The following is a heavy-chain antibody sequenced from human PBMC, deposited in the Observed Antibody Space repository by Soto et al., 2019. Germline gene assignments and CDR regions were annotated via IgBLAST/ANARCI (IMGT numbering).Heavy chain of an antibody. J-gene: IGHJ6*02. CDR1: GYSFPNYW. CDR3: ARQGGTGWQGYYGMDV. CDR2: IYPDDSDT. Sequence: PGESLKISCKASGYSFPNYWIAWVRQMPGKGLEWMGIIYPDDSDTRYSPSFQGQVTISADKSITTAYLQWSSLKASDTAIYYCARQGGTGWQGYYGMDVWGQGTTVTVSS. D-gene: IGHD6-19*01. V-gene: IGHV5-51*01.